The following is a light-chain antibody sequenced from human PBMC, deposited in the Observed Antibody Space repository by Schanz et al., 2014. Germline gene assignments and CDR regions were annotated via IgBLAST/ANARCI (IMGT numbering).Light chain of an antibody. CDR3: QQYKSYPWT. V-gene: IGKV1-5*01. Sequence: DIQMTQSPSTLSASAGDRVTITCRASQTITTWLAWYQQKPGKPPKLLICDASTLESGVPTRFTGSGSGTDFTLTITNLQPDDFATYYCQQYKSYPWTFGQGTKVQLK. J-gene: IGKJ1*01. CDR1: QTITTW. CDR2: DAS.